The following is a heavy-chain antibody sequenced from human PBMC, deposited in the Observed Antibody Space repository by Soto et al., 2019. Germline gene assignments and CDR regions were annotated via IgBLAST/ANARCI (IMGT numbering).Heavy chain of an antibody. CDR3: ARDGYCTNGVCYGGGGPFDY. CDR1: GGYIATYC. D-gene: IGHD2-8*01. Sequence: PSDTVSLTCTFSGGYIATYCWNWPRHSPGSGLEWIGYIFYTGSPNYNPALKSRLTLSVDTSKNQVSLKLSSVTAADTAVYYCARDGYCTNGVCYGGGGPFDYWGRGTLVT. J-gene: IGHJ4*02. CDR2: IFYTGSP. V-gene: IGHV4-59*13.